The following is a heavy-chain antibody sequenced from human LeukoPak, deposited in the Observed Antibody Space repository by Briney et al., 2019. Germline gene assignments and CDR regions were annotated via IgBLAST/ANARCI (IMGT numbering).Heavy chain of an antibody. V-gene: IGHV4-31*03. CDR3: AVCDYDNYYGMDV. CDR1: GGSFSSGGYY. D-gene: IGHD5-12*01. J-gene: IGHJ6*02. CDR2: IYYSGST. Sequence: SETLSLTCTVSGGSFSSGGYYWSWIRQHPGKGLEWIGYIYYSGSTYYSPSLKSRVTISVDTSENQFSLKLSSVTAADTAVYYCAVCDYDNYYGMDVRGQGTTVTVSS.